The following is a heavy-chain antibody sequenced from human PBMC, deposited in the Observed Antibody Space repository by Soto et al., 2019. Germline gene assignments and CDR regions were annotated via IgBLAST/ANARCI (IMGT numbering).Heavy chain of an antibody. D-gene: IGHD2-21*01. Sequence: EVQLVESGGGCVQPGGSLRLSCAASGFTVRSNSMSWVRQAPGKGLEWVSVINSGGSTYYADSVKGRFTISRDNSKNTLYLQMNSLRAEDTAVYYCAREGAWVGHIVFGDAFDMWGQGTMVTVSS. J-gene: IGHJ3*02. V-gene: IGHV3-66*01. CDR1: GFTVRSNS. CDR3: AREGAWVGHIVFGDAFDM. CDR2: INSGGST.